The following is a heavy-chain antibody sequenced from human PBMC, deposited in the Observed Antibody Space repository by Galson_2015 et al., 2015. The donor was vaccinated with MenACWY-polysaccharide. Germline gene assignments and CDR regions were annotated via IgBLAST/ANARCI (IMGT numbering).Heavy chain of an antibody. D-gene: IGHD3-10*01. J-gene: IGHJ4*02. CDR2: TYYRTKWYD. CDR3: VRGGFGQTVGRFDC. CDR1: GDSVSSNSVS. Sequence: CAISGDSVSSNSVSWNWIRQTPSRGLEWLGRTYYRTKWYDDYAVSVRSRMTINPDTSKNQFSLHLNSVTPEDTAVYYCVRGGFGQTVGRFDCWGQGALVTISS. V-gene: IGHV6-1*01.